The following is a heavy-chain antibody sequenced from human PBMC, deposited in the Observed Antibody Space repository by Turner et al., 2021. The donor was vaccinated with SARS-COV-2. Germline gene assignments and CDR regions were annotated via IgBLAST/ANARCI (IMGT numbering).Heavy chain of an antibody. CDR2: IYYSGST. Sequence: QLQLPESGPGLVKPSETLSLTCTVPGGSISSSSYDWGWIRQPPGKGLEWIGSIYYSGSTYYNPSLKSRVTISVDTSKNQFSLKLSSVTAADTAVFYCARGSPQGWYVPVFDYWGQGTLVTVSS. J-gene: IGHJ4*02. CDR1: GGSISSSSYD. CDR3: ARGSPQGWYVPVFDY. V-gene: IGHV4-39*01. D-gene: IGHD6-19*01.